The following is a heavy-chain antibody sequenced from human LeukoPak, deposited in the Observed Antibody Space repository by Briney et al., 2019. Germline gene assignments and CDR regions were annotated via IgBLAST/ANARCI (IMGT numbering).Heavy chain of an antibody. J-gene: IGHJ4*02. CDR1: GFTFSSYG. CDR3: ARDGQGVVVTALYYFDY. V-gene: IGHV3-33*01. Sequence: GGSLRLSCAASGFTFSSYGMHWVRQAPGKGLEWVAVIWYDGGNKYYADSVKGRFTISRDNSKNTLYLQMNSLRAEDTAVYYCARDGQGVVVTALYYFDYWGQGTLVTVSS. D-gene: IGHD2-21*02. CDR2: IWYDGGNK.